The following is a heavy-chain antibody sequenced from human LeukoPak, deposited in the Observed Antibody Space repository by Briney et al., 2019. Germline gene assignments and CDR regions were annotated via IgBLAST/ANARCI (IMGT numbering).Heavy chain of an antibody. CDR3: SRDSRRTYRSFDY. D-gene: IGHD4-11*01. J-gene: IGHJ4*02. Sequence: GGSLRLSCAASGFTFSEHYMEGVRQAPGKGGEWVGRTRKKAKSYTREYAAWVKGNFTISRNDSNNSVYLQMNSLRAEDTAVYYCSRDSRRTYRSFDYWGQGTLVTVSS. CDR1: GFTFSEHY. CDR2: TRKKAKSYTR. V-gene: IGHV3-72*01.